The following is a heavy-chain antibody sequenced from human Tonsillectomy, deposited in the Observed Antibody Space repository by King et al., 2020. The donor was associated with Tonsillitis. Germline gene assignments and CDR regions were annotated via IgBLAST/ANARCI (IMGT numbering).Heavy chain of an antibody. Sequence: LQLQESGPGLVKPSETLSLTCTVSGGSISSYYWSWIRQPPGKGLEWIGYIHYSGSSNYNPSLKSRVTISLDTSKNQFSLKLSFVTAADTAVYYCARGEGARIFAAAGTMDWFDPWGQGTLVTVSS. V-gene: IGHV4-59*01. CDR3: ARGEGARIFAAAGTMDWFDP. CDR2: IHYSGSS. D-gene: IGHD6-13*01. CDR1: GGSISSYY. J-gene: IGHJ5*02.